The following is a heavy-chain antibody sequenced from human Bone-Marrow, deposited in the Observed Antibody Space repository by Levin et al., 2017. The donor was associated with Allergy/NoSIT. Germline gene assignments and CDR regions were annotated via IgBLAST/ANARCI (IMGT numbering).Heavy chain of an antibody. CDR2: INPSGGST. J-gene: IGHJ4*02. D-gene: IGHD2/OR15-2a*01. Sequence: ASVKVSCKASGYTFTNYYIHWVRQAPGRGVEWMGAINPSGGSTNYAQMFQGRVTLTRDTSTSTVYMELSSLRVEDTAVYYCARADIDPEQSSTWYFHYWGQGTLVTVSS. CDR1: GYTFTNYY. CDR3: ARADIDPEQSSTWYFHY. V-gene: IGHV1-46*01.